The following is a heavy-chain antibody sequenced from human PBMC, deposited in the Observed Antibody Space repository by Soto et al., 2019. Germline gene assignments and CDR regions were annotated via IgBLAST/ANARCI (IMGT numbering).Heavy chain of an antibody. CDR1: GGTFSSYA. J-gene: IGHJ6*02. D-gene: IGHD3-16*01. V-gene: IGHV1-69*13. CDR3: AMGVDYYYSMDV. CDR2: IIPIFGTA. Sequence: SMKVSCKAAGGTFSSYAISWVRQAPGQGLEWMGGIIPIFGTANYAQKFQGRVTITADESTSTAYMELSSMRSEGTAVYYCAMGVDYYYSMDVWGQGTTVTVSS.